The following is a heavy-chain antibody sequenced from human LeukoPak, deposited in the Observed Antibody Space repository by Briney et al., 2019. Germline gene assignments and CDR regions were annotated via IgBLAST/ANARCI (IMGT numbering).Heavy chain of an antibody. Sequence: SVKVSCKASGGTFSSYAISWVRQAPGQGHEWMGRIIPILGIANHAQKFQGRVTITADKSTSTAYIELSGLRSEYTVVYYCAGTYDYVWGSYHHWFDPWGQGTLVTVSS. V-gene: IGHV1-69*04. CDR1: GGTFSSYA. CDR2: IIPILGIA. CDR3: AGTYDYVWGSYHHWFDP. D-gene: IGHD3-16*02. J-gene: IGHJ5*02.